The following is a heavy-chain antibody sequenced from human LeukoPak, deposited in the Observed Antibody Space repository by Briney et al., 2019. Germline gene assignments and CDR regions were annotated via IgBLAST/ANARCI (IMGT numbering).Heavy chain of an antibody. V-gene: IGHV4-39*01. CDR3: ARLAGYYYDRSEHPKPSSLIDF. CDR2: VYYTGNT. Sequence: SETLSLTCTVSSGSISSSEYYWGWIRQPPGKGLEWIGAVYYTGNTYYNPSLKSRVTISVDTSKNQFSLNLNSVTAADTSVYYYARLAGYYYDRSEHPKPSSLIDFWGQGILVTVSS. D-gene: IGHD3-22*01. J-gene: IGHJ4*02. CDR1: SGSISSSEYY.